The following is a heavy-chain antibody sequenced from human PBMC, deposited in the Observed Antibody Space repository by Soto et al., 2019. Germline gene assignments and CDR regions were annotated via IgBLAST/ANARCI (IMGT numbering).Heavy chain of an antibody. V-gene: IGHV1-3*01. D-gene: IGHD6-13*01. CDR3: AGDMLVAAAAPRYYYYGMDV. Sequence: VQLVQSGAEVKKTGASVKVSCKASGYTFTSYAMHWVRQAPGQRLEGMGWINAGNGNTKYSQKFQGRGTITSDTSASTASMELSSMRSEDTAVYYCAGDMLVAAAAPRYYYYGMDVWGQGTTVTVSS. CDR1: GYTFTSYA. J-gene: IGHJ6*02. CDR2: INAGNGNT.